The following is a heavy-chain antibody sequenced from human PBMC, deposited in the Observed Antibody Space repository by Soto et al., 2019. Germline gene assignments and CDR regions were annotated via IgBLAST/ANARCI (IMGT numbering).Heavy chain of an antibody. J-gene: IGHJ6*02. CDR2: IWYDGSNK. V-gene: IGHV3-33*01. CDR3: ARDTDGDYAPSGGMDV. CDR1: GFTFSSYG. Sequence: GGSLRLSCAASGFTFSSYGMHWVRQAPGKGLEWVAVIWYDGSNKYYADSVKGRFTISRDNSKNTLYLQMNSLRAEDTAVYYCARDTDGDYAPSGGMDVWGQGTTVTVSS. D-gene: IGHD4-17*01.